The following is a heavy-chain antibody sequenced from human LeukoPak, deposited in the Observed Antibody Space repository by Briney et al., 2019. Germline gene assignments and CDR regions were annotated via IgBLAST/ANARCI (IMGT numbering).Heavy chain of an antibody. CDR3: ARSRVVIRSFYYYGMDV. D-gene: IGHD3-3*01. Sequence: SETLSLTCTVSGGSISSYYWSWIRQPPGKGLEWIGYIYYSGSTNYNPSLKSRVTISVDTSKNQFSLKLSSVTAADTAVYYCARSRVVIRSFYYYGMDVWGQGTTVTVSS. CDR2: IYYSGST. V-gene: IGHV4-59*08. J-gene: IGHJ6*02. CDR1: GGSISSYY.